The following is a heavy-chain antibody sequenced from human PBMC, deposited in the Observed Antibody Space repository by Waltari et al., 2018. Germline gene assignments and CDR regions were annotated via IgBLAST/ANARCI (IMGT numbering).Heavy chain of an antibody. CDR1: AGYIDNYY. V-gene: IGHV4-4*08. J-gene: IGHJ3*01. D-gene: IGHD1-26*01. Sequence: QVQLQESGPGLVRPSETLSLTCTVSAGYIDNYYWPWIRQTPGKGLEWIGYIHRSGATKDNPSLRSRVTISVDTSKNHFSLRLTSVTAADTAVYYCARDTPLPGAPTGGPDALDVWGLGTLVTVSS. CDR2: IHRSGAT. CDR3: ARDTPLPGAPTGGPDALDV.